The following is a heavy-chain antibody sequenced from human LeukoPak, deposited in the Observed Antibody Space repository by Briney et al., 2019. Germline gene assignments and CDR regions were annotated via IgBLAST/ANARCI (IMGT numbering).Heavy chain of an antibody. CDR3: ARMPAAIGLWGGYYYYMDV. D-gene: IGHD2-2*01. CDR1: GYTFTGYY. V-gene: IGHV1-2*02. CDR2: INPNSGGT. Sequence: RASVKVSCKASGYTFTGYYMHWVRQAPGQGLEWMGWINPNSGGTNYAQKFQGRVTMTRDTSISTAYMELSRLRSDDTAVYYCARMPAAIGLWGGYYYYMDVWGKGTTVTVSS. J-gene: IGHJ6*03.